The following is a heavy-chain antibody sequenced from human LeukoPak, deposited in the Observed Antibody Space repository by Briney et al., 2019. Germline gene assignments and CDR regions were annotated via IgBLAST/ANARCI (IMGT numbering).Heavy chain of an antibody. Sequence: GGSLRLSCAASGFTVSNSWMFWVRQAPGKGLMYVSEINNDGNRIRYVDSVKGRFTTSRDGAKNTLFLQMNSLRDDDTAMYYCARGGLPGGFDYWGQGVLVTVSS. CDR1: GFTVSNSW. V-gene: IGHV3-74*01. CDR2: INNDGNRI. D-gene: IGHD7-27*01. CDR3: ARGGLPGGFDY. J-gene: IGHJ4*02.